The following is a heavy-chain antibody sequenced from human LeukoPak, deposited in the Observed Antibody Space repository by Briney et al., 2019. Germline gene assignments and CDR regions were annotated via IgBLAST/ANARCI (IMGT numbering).Heavy chain of an antibody. CDR1: GFTFSSYG. V-gene: IGHV3-64*01. Sequence: GGSLRLSCAASGFTFSSYGMHWVRQAPGKGLEYVSAINSNGGRTYYANSVNGRFTISRDNSKNTLYLQMGSLRAEDMAVYYCARELGYCSSTSCYTGFAYWGQGTLVTVSS. CDR2: INSNGGRT. D-gene: IGHD2-2*02. J-gene: IGHJ4*02. CDR3: ARELGYCSSTSCYTGFAY.